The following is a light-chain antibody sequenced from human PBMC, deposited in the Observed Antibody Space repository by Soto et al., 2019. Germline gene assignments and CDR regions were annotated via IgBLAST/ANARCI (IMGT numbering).Light chain of an antibody. J-gene: IGKJ4*01. CDR1: QSVISN. V-gene: IGKV3-15*01. Sequence: EIVMTQSPATLSVSPGEGLSLSCRASQSVISNLAWYQQKSGQAPSLLIYGTSTRTTGVPARFRGSGSRTEFTLTISSLQSDDFATYYCQQYNEWPLTFGGGTKVEIK. CDR3: QQYNEWPLT. CDR2: GTS.